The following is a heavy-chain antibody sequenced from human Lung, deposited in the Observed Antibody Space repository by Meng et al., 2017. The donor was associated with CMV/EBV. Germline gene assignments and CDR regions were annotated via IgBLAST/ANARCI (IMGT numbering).Heavy chain of an antibody. J-gene: IGHJ4*02. D-gene: IGHD6-6*01. CDR2: IYPGDSDT. Sequence: SCKGSGSSFTSYWLCWVRQMPGKGLEWMGIIYPGDSDTRYSPSFQGQVTISADKSISTAYLQWSSLKASDTAIYYCARSSSSAEFDYWGQGTLVTVSS. CDR3: ARSSSSAEFDY. V-gene: IGHV5-51*01. CDR1: GSSFTSYW.